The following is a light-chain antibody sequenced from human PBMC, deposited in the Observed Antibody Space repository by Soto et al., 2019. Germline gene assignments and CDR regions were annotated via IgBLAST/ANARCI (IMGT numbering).Light chain of an antibody. Sequence: DIQMTQSPPSLSASVGDTITITCRASEDITTYVAWLQQKPGKAPRSLIHTASSLQRGVSSKFSCSGSGTHFTLTISSLQPEDFATYYCQQYKHYPLTFGGGTKVEIK. J-gene: IGKJ4*01. CDR2: TAS. V-gene: IGKV1-16*02. CDR1: EDITTY. CDR3: QQYKHYPLT.